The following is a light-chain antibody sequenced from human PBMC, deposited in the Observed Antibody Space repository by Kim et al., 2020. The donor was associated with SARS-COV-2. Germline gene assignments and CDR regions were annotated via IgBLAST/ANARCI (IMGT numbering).Light chain of an antibody. Sequence: QAGLTQPPSVSKDLRQTATLTCTGNNNNVGNQGATWLQQHQGHPPKLLSHRNNNRPSGISERFSASRSGDTASLTITGLQPEDEADYYCSAWDRILGAWVFGGGTQLTVL. J-gene: IGLJ3*02. V-gene: IGLV10-54*04. CDR1: NNNVGNQG. CDR3: SAWDRILGAWV. CDR2: RNN.